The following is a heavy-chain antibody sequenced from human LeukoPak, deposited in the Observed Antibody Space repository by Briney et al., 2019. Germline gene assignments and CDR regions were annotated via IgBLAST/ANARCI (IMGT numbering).Heavy chain of an antibody. Sequence: GGSLRLSCAASGFTFSSYWMSWVRQAPGKGLEWVANIKQDGSEKYYVDSVKGRFTISRDNAKNSLYLQMNSLRAEDTAVYYCARVSGYCSSTSCLEPAYYFDYWGQGTLVTVSS. V-gene: IGHV3-7*01. CDR3: ARVSGYCSSTSCLEPAYYFDY. D-gene: IGHD2-2*01. CDR2: IKQDGSEK. J-gene: IGHJ4*02. CDR1: GFTFSSYW.